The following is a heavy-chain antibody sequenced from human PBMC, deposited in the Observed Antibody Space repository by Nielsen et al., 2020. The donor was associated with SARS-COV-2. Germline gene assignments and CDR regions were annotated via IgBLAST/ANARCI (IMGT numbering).Heavy chain of an antibody. D-gene: IGHD6-25*01. V-gene: IGHV3-21*01. CDR2: ISSSSSYI. CDR1: GFTFSSYS. Sequence: GESLKISCAASGFTFSSYSMNWVRQAPGKGLEWVSSISSSSSYIYYADSVKGRFTISRDNAKNSLCLQMNSLRAEDTAVYYCAREGGGIAAAAVLDYYYYYMDVWGKGTTVTVSS. J-gene: IGHJ6*03. CDR3: AREGGGIAAAAVLDYYYYYMDV.